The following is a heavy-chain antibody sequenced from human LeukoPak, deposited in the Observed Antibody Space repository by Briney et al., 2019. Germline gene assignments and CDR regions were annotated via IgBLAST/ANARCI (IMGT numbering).Heavy chain of an antibody. CDR1: GYTFTCYY. V-gene: IGHV1-2*02. CDR3: ARDSEEGALGELVSGALDY. CDR2: INPNSGGT. Sequence: ASVKVSCKASGYTFTCYYMHWVRQAPGQGLEWMGWINPNSGGTNYAQKFQGRVTMTRDTSISTAYMELSRLRSDDTAVYYCARDSEEGALGELVSGALDYWGQGTLVTVSS. D-gene: IGHD3-16*01. J-gene: IGHJ4*02.